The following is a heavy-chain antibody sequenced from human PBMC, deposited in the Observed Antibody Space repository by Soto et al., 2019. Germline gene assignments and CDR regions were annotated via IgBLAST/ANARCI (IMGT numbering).Heavy chain of an antibody. Sequence: PGGSLRLSCAGSGFTFSSYEVNWVRQAPGQGLEWVSYISSSGSTIYYADSVKGRFTISRDNAKNSLYLQMNSLRGADTAIYYCARALATWGSMSYFDYWGQGTLVTVSS. D-gene: IGHD7-27*01. CDR1: GFTFSSYE. CDR3: ARALATWGSMSYFDY. V-gene: IGHV3-48*03. CDR2: ISSSGSTI. J-gene: IGHJ4*02.